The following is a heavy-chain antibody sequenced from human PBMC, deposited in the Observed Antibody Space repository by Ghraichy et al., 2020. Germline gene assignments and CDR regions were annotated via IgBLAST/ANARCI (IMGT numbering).Heavy chain of an antibody. CDR2: ISYDGTNK. CDR3: ARDDFDYGDYADF. V-gene: IGHV3-30*04. Sequence: GGSLRLSCAASGFTFSTYALHWVRQAPGKGLEWVAVISYDGTNKQYADFVKGRITISRDNSKNTLFLQMNSLRAEDTAVYYCARDDFDYGDYADFWGQGTLVTVSS. D-gene: IGHD4-17*01. J-gene: IGHJ4*02. CDR1: GFTFSTYA.